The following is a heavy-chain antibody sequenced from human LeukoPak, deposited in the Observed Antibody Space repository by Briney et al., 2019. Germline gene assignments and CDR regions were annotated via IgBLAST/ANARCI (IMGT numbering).Heavy chain of an antibody. CDR3: ARAAYGSYYYYYYYMDV. J-gene: IGHJ6*03. V-gene: IGHV1-8*03. Sequence: ASVKVSCKASGYTFTSYDINWVRQATGQGLEWMGWMNPNSGNTGYAQKFQGRVTITRNTSISTAYMELSSLRSEDTAVYCCARAAYGSYYYYYYYMDVWGKGTTVTVSS. CDR1: GYTFTSYD. D-gene: IGHD1-26*01. CDR2: MNPNSGNT.